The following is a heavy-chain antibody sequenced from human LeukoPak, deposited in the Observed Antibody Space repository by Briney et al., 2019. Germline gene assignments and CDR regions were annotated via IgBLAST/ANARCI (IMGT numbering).Heavy chain of an antibody. CDR3: ARIGTFLWFGEGDAFDI. J-gene: IGHJ3*02. Sequence: SSQTLSLTCTVSGGSISSGSYYWSWIRQPPGKGLEWIGYIYYSGSTNYNPSLKSRVTISVDTSKNQFSLKLSSVTAADTAVYYCARIGTFLWFGEGDAFDIWGQGTMVTVSS. D-gene: IGHD3-10*01. V-gene: IGHV4-61*01. CDR2: IYYSGST. CDR1: GGSISSGSYY.